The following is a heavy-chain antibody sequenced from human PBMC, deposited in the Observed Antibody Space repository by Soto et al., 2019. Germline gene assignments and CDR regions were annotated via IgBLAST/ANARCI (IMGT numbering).Heavy chain of an antibody. D-gene: IGHD6-13*01. V-gene: IGHV4-39*01. CDR1: GGSISTSSHY. J-gene: IGHJ4*02. CDR2: IYYSGST. Sequence: QLQLQESGPGLVKPSETLSLTCTVSGGSISTSSHYWGWIRQPPGKGLEWIGSIYYSGSTYYNPSLRSRVTRSVDTSKNQFSLRLNSVTAADTAVYYCAIIAGPTGGVDYWGQGILVTVSS. CDR3: AIIAGPTGGVDY.